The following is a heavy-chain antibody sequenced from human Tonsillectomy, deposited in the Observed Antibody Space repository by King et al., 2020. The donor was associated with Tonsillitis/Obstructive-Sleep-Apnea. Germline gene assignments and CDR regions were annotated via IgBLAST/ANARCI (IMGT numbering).Heavy chain of an antibody. CDR2: ISYDGSNK. V-gene: IGHV3-30*04. Sequence: VQLVESGGGVVQPGRSLRLSCAASGFTFSSYAMHWVRQAPGKXLEWVAVISYDGSNKYYADSVKGRFTISRDNSKNTLYLQMNSLRAEDTAVYYCARDRARYFDLWGRXXXVTVSS. CDR3: ARDRARYFDL. J-gene: IGHJ2*01. CDR1: GFTFSSYA.